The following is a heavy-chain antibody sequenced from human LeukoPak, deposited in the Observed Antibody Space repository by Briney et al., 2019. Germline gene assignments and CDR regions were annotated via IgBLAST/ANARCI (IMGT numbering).Heavy chain of an antibody. J-gene: IGHJ4*02. Sequence: PGGSLRLSCAAPGFTFSSYWMSWVRQAPGKGLEWVANIKQDGSEKYYVDSVKGRFTISRDNAKNSLYLQMNSLRAEDTAVYYCVADSGGSRYWGQGTLVTVSS. CDR2: IKQDGSEK. V-gene: IGHV3-7*01. CDR1: GFTFSSYW. CDR3: VADSGGSRY. D-gene: IGHD2-15*01.